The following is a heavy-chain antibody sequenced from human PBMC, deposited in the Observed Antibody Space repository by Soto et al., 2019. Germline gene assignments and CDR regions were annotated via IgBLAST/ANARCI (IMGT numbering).Heavy chain of an antibody. V-gene: IGHV3-30*18. J-gene: IGHJ4*02. CDR2: ISYDGSNK. D-gene: IGHD5-12*01. CDR3: AKVDGGYENFDY. Sequence: QVQLVESGGGVVQPGRSLRLSCAASGFTFSSYGMHWVRQAPGKGLEWVAVISYDGSNKYYADSVKGRFTISRDNSKNTLYLQMNSLRAEDTAVYYCAKVDGGYENFDYWGQGTLVTVSS. CDR1: GFTFSSYG.